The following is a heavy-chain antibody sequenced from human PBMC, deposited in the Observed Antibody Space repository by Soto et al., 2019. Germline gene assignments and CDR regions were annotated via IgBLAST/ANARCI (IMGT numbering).Heavy chain of an antibody. CDR2: ISGSGGST. CDR1: GISFSSYA. Sequence: EVQLLESGGGLVQPGGSLRLSCATSGISFSSYAMNWVRQAPGKGLEWVSIISGSGGSTYYADSVKGRFTISRDNSKNATYLPMSSLRVDDTAIYSCARAWGGNIVVVVAYNWGQGTLVTVSS. CDR3: ARAWGGNIVVVVAYN. J-gene: IGHJ4*02. D-gene: IGHD2-15*01. V-gene: IGHV3-23*01.